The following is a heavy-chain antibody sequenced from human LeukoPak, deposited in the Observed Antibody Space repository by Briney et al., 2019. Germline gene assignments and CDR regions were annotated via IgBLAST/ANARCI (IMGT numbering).Heavy chain of an antibody. Sequence: GGSLRLSCAASGFTFSSYGMHWVRQAPGKGLEWVAFIRYDGSNKYYADSVKGRFTISRDNAKNSLYLQMNSLRAEDTAVYYCAREGYCSSTSCSLGGFDYWGQGTLVTVSS. J-gene: IGHJ4*02. CDR2: IRYDGSNK. D-gene: IGHD2-2*01. CDR3: AREGYCSSTSCSLGGFDY. V-gene: IGHV3-30*02. CDR1: GFTFSSYG.